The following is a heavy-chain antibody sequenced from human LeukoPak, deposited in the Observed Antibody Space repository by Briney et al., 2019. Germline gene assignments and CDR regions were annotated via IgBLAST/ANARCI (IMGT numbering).Heavy chain of an antibody. CDR1: GFTFSSYS. V-gene: IGHV3-21*04. CDR3: ARVPSSGWDIDY. D-gene: IGHD6-19*01. CDR2: ISSSSSYI. J-gene: IGHJ4*02. Sequence: GGSLRLSCAASGFTFSSYSMNWVRQAPGKGLEWVSSISSSSSYIYYADSVKGRFTISRDNAKNSLYLQMNSLRAEDTAVYYCARVPSSGWDIDYWGQGTLVTVSS.